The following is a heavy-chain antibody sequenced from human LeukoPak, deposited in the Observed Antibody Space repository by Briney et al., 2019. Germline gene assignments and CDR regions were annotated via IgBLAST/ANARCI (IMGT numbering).Heavy chain of an antibody. CDR1: GDSINNYY. CDR3: ANTGSLFGRFLDH. CDR2: IHHGGTT. Sequence: SETLSLTCTVFGDSINNYYWNWMRQPPGKGLEWIGNIHHGGTTKFHPSLESRVTISVDTSKKQFSLRLRSVTAADTAVYYCANTGSLFGRFLDHWGQGALVIVSS. J-gene: IGHJ4*02. D-gene: IGHD3-10*02. V-gene: IGHV4-59*01.